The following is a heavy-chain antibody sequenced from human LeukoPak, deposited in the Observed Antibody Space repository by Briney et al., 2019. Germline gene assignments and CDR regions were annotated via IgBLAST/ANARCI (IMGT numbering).Heavy chain of an antibody. CDR3: ARDTPRMDYYHGMDV. CDR1: GFTFSDYY. V-gene: IGHV3-11*01. CDR2: ISSSGSTI. Sequence: GGSLRLSCAASGFTFSDYYMSWIRQAPGKGLEWVSYISSSGSTIYYADSVKGRFTISRDNAKNSLYLQMNSLRAEDTAVYYCARDTPRMDYYHGMDVWGQGTTVTVSS. D-gene: IGHD2-8*01. J-gene: IGHJ6*02.